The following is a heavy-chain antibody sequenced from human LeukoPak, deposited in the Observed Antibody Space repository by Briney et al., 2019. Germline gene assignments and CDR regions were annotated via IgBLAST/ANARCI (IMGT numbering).Heavy chain of an antibody. J-gene: IGHJ3*02. Sequence: PSETLSLTCTVSGGSISSYYWNWIRQPAGKGLEWIGRIYTSGSTNYNPSLKSRVTISVDKSKNPFSLRLSSVTAADTAVYYCARDIADAFDIWGQGTMVTVSS. V-gene: IGHV4-4*07. CDR3: ARDIADAFDI. CDR2: IYTSGST. CDR1: GGSISSYY. D-gene: IGHD3-16*02.